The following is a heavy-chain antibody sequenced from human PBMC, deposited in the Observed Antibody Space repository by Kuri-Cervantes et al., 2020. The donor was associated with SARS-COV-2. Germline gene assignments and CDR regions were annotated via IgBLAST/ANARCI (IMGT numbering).Heavy chain of an antibody. V-gene: IGHV4-59*12. CDR2: IYYSGST. CDR1: GGSISSYY. D-gene: IGHD3-22*01. J-gene: IGHJ4*02. CDR3: ARDLAYDSSGYAFDY. Sequence: SETLSLTCTVSGGSISSYYWSWIRQPPGKRLEWIGYIYYSGSTNYNPSLKSRVTISVDTSKNQFSLKLSSVTAADTAVYYCARDLAYDSSGYAFDYWGQGTLVTVSS.